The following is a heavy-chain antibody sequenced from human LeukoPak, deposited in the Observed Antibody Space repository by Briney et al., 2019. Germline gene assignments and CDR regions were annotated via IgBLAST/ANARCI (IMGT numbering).Heavy chain of an antibody. Sequence: PGGSLRLSCAASGFTFSSYGMHWVRQAPGKGLEWVSSISSSSSYIYYADSVKGRFTISRDNAKNSLYLQMNSLRAEDTAVYYCARERPRPYYYDSSGRPADAFDIWGQGTMVTVSS. J-gene: IGHJ3*02. CDR2: ISSSSSYI. CDR3: ARERPRPYYYDSSGRPADAFDI. CDR1: GFTFSSYG. D-gene: IGHD3-22*01. V-gene: IGHV3-21*01.